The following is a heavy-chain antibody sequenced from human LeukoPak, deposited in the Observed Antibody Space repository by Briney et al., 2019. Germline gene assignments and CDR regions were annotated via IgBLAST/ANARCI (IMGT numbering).Heavy chain of an antibody. J-gene: IGHJ3*02. CDR2: ISAYNGNT. D-gene: IGHD3-22*01. Sequence: ASVKVSCKASGYTFTSYGISWVRQAPGQGLEWMGWISAYNGNTNYAQKLQGRVTMTTDTSTSTAYMELRSVRSDDTAVYYCARGWVDYYDSYAFDIWGQGTMVTVSS. CDR1: GYTFTSYG. V-gene: IGHV1-18*01. CDR3: ARGWVDYYDSYAFDI.